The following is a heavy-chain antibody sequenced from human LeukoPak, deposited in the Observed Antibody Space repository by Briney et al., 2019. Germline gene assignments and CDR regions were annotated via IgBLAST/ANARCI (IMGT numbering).Heavy chain of an antibody. CDR2: ISSSSSYI. V-gene: IGHV3-21*01. Sequence: GGSLRLSCAASGFTFSSYSMNWVRQAPGKGLEWVSSISSSSSYIYYADSVKGRFTISRDNAKNSPYLQMNSLRAEDTAVYYCARALVLRFLEWPPGAFDIWGQGTMVTVSS. CDR1: GFTFSSYS. CDR3: ARALVLRFLEWPPGAFDI. D-gene: IGHD3-3*01. J-gene: IGHJ3*02.